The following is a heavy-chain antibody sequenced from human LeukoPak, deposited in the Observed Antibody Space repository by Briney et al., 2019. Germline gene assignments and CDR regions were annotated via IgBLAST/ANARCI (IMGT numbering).Heavy chain of an antibody. Sequence: SVKVACKASGFTFTSSAVQWVRQARGQRLEWIGWIVVGSGNTNYAQKFQERVTITRDMSTSTASMELSSLRSEATAVYYCAAVRYYDILTGYTWGQGTLVTVSS. D-gene: IGHD3-9*01. CDR3: AAVRYYDILTGYT. CDR1: GFTFTSSA. V-gene: IGHV1-58*01. CDR2: IVVGSGNT. J-gene: IGHJ5*02.